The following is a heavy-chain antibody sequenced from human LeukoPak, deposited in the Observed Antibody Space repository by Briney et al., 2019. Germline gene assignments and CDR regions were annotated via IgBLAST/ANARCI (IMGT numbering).Heavy chain of an antibody. CDR3: ARRRITMIVGPLGAFDI. J-gene: IGHJ3*02. CDR2: IRYVGRNK. Sequence: GRSLRLSCAPSGFTFSAYSTDSVRPAPRKRLGWGAFIRYVGRNKYYADSVKGRFTISRDNSKNRLYLQMNSLRAEDTAVYYCARRRITMIVGPLGAFDIWGQGTMVTVSS. D-gene: IGHD3-22*01. V-gene: IGHV3-33*08. CDR1: GFTFSAYS.